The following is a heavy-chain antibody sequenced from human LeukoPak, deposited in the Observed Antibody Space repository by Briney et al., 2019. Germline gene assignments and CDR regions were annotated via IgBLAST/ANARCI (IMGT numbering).Heavy chain of an antibody. J-gene: IGHJ4*02. V-gene: IGHV3-74*01. D-gene: IGHD3-22*01. CDR2: INSDGSST. CDR3: ARYGDSSGYNGFDY. Sequence: GGSLRLSCAASGFTFSSYWMHWVRQAPGKGLVWVSRINSDGSSTSYADSVKGRFTISRDNAKNTLYLQMNSLRAEDTAVYYCARYGDSSGYNGFDYWGQGTLVTVSS. CDR1: GFTFSSYW.